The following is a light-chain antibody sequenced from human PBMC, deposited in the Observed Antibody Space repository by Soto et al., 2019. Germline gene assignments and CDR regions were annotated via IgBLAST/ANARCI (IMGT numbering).Light chain of an antibody. CDR2: DAS. CDR3: QPRSNWPPYH. V-gene: IGKV3-11*01. CDR1: QSVSSY. Sequence: EIVLTQSPATLSLSPGERATLSCRASQSVSSYLAWYQQKPGQAPRLLIYDASNRATGIPARFSGSGSGTAFPSTIRSLKPGDFAVYYRQPRSNWPPYHFGQGNKLEIQ. J-gene: IGKJ2*01.